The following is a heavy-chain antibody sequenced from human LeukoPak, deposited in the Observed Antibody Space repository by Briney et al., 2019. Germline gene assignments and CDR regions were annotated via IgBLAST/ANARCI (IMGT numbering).Heavy chain of an antibody. J-gene: IGHJ5*02. Sequence: SETLSLTCTVSGDSISSGSYFWGWIRRPPGKGLEWIGSIYHSGSTYYNPSLKSRVTISVETSKNQFSLKLCSVTAADTAVYYCARVSTASWFDPWGQGTLVTVSS. CDR1: GDSISSGSYF. D-gene: IGHD2-21*02. V-gene: IGHV4-39*07. CDR3: ARVSTASWFDP. CDR2: IYHSGST.